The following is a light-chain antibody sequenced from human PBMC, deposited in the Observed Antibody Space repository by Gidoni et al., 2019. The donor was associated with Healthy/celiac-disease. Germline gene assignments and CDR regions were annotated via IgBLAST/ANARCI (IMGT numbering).Light chain of an antibody. CDR2: GAS. V-gene: IGKV3-15*01. CDR1: QSVSSN. CDR3: QQYNKWLWT. J-gene: IGKJ3*01. Sequence: IVMAQSPATLSVSPGERATLSSRPSQSVSSNFAWYQQKPGQAPRLLIYGASTRATGLPARFSGSGSGTESTLIISSLQAEDFAVYCRQQYNKWLWTFGPGTKVDIK.